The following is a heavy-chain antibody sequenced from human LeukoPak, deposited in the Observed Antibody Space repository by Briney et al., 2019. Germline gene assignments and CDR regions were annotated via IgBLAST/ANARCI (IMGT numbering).Heavy chain of an antibody. Sequence: PSETLSLTCTVSGGSISNSNYYWGWIRQPPGKGLEWIGSIYYSGITYYNPSLKSRVTISVDTSKNQFSLRLSSVTAADTAVYYCAAVDSKYYYDGSGFVDYWGQGTLVTVSS. CDR2: IYYSGIT. CDR3: AAVDSKYYYDGSGFVDY. D-gene: IGHD3-22*01. CDR1: GGSISNSNYY. V-gene: IGHV4-39*01. J-gene: IGHJ4*02.